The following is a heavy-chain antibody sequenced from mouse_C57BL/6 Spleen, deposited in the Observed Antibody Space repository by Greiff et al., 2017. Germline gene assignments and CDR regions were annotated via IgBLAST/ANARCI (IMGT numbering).Heavy chain of an antibody. V-gene: IGHV5-17*01. CDR2: ISSGSSTI. D-gene: IGHD4-1*02. CDR1: GFTFSDYG. CDR3: ARQLGVAYFDY. J-gene: IGHJ2*01. Sequence: DVKLVESGGGLVKPGGSLKLSCAASGFTFSDYGMHWVRQAPEKGLEWVAYISSGSSTIYYADTVKGRFTISRDNAKNTLFLQMTSLRSEDTAMYYCARQLGVAYFDYWGQGTTLTVSS.